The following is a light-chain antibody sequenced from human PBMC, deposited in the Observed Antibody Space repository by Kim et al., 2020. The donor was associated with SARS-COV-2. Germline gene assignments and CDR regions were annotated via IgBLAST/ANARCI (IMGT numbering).Light chain of an antibody. V-gene: IGKV3-15*01. CDR2: AAS. CDR3: QQYNNWPPRVT. Sequence: EIVMTQSPALLSESPGERASLSCRASQSIINKLAWYQHKPGQAPRLLIYAASTRATGIPARFSGSGSGTEFTLTISSLQSEDFAVYFCQQYNNWPPRVTFGGGTKVDIK. CDR1: QSIINK. J-gene: IGKJ4*01.